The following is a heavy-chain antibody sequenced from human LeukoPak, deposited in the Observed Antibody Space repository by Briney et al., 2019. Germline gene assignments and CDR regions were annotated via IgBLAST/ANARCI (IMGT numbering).Heavy chain of an antibody. V-gene: IGHV3-30*18. D-gene: IGHD6-13*01. CDR1: GFIFSSYG. CDR2: ISYDGSNK. CDR3: AKGLPSSSSWHFDY. J-gene: IGHJ4*02. Sequence: GGSLRLSCAASGFIFSSYGMHWVRQAPGKGLEWVAVISYDGSNKYYADSVKGRFTTSRDNSKNTLYLQMNSLRAEDTAVYYCAKGLPSSSSWHFDYWGQGTLVTVSS.